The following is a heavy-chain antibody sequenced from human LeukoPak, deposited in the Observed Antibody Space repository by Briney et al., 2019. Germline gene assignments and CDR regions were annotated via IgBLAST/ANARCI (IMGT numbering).Heavy chain of an antibody. CDR2: ISSSSSTK. D-gene: IGHD3-3*01. Sequence: GGSLRLSCAASGFTFSSYSMNWVRQAPGKGLEWVSYISSSSSTKYYADSVKGRFTISRDNSKNTLYLQMNSLRAEDTAVYYCAKGPRSGYFDYWGQGTLVTVSS. CDR3: AKGPRSGYFDY. J-gene: IGHJ4*02. CDR1: GFTFSSYS. V-gene: IGHV3-48*01.